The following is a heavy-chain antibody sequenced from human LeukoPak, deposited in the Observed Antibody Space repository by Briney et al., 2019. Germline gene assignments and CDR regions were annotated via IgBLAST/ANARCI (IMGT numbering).Heavy chain of an antibody. CDR2: INPNSGGT. D-gene: IGHD3-22*01. CDR1: GDTFSNYA. J-gene: IGHJ4*02. CDR3: ARVGAYYYDFDY. V-gene: IGHV1-2*02. Sequence: ASVKVSCNASGDTFSNYAINWVRQAPGQGLEWMGWINPNSGGTNYAQKFQGRVTMTRDTSISTAYMELSRLRSDDTAVYYCARVGAYYYDFDYWGQGTRVTVSS.